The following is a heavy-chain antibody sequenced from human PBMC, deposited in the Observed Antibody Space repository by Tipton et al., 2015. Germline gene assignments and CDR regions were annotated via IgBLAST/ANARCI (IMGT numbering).Heavy chain of an antibody. D-gene: IGHD4-17*01. CDR3: ASGHGDYVNGMDV. J-gene: IGHJ6*02. Sequence: LWSRVAMSMDTSKNQFSLKLSSVTAADTAVYYCASGHGDYVNGMDVWGQGTTVTVSS. V-gene: IGHV4-59*09.